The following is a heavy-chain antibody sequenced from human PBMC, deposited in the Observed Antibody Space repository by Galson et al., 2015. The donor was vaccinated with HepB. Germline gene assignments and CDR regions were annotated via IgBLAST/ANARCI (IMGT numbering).Heavy chain of an antibody. CDR2: ISSSSSYI. CDR3: ARDRGGGSSGPYYMDV. V-gene: IGHV3-21*01. Sequence: SLRLSCAASGFTFSSYSMNWVRQAPGKGLEWVSSISSSSSYIYYADSVKGRFTISRDNAKNSLYLQMNSLRAEDTAVYYCARDRGGGSSGPYYMDVWGKGTTVTVSS. CDR1: GFTFSSYS. J-gene: IGHJ6*03. D-gene: IGHD2-15*01.